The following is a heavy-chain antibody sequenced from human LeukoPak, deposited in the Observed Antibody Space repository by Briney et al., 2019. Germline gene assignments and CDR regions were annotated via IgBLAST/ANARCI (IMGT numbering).Heavy chain of an antibody. D-gene: IGHD1-26*01. Sequence: SQTLSLTCAISGDSVPSNSAAWNWIRQSPSRGLEWLGRTYYRSKWYNDYAVSVKSRITINPDTSKNQFSLQLNSVTPEDTAVYYCARGVMGYSGSYFLEGHPNNWFDPWGQGTLVTVSS. CDR1: GDSVPSNSAA. CDR2: TYYRSKWYN. CDR3: ARGVMGYSGSYFLEGHPNNWFDP. J-gene: IGHJ5*02. V-gene: IGHV6-1*01.